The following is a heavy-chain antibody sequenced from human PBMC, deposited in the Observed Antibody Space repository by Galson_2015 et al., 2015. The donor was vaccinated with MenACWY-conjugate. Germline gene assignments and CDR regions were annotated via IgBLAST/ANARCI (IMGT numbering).Heavy chain of an antibody. CDR3: AKEGCSSTSCPDV. V-gene: IGHV4-4*02. CDR2: IYYSGST. CDR1: GGSISSSNW. D-gene: IGHD2-2*01. J-gene: IGHJ6*02. Sequence: LSLTCAVSGGSISSSNWWSWVRQPPGKGLEWIGEIYYSGSTNYNPSLKSRVTISVDTSKNQFSLKLSSVTAADTAVYYCAKEGCSSTSCPDVWGQGTTVTVSS.